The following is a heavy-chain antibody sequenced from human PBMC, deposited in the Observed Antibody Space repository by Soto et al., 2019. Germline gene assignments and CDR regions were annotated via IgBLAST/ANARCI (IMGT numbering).Heavy chain of an antibody. Sequence: QVQLQQWGAGLLKPSETLSLTCAVYGGSFSGYYWSWIRQPPGKGLEWMGEINHSGSTNYNPSLKSRVTISVDTSKNQFSLKLSSVTAADTAVYYCAGYVVVPAAMQEERYYFDYWGQGTLVTVSS. D-gene: IGHD2-2*01. V-gene: IGHV4-34*01. J-gene: IGHJ4*02. CDR2: INHSGST. CDR1: GGSFSGYY. CDR3: AGYVVVPAAMQEERYYFDY.